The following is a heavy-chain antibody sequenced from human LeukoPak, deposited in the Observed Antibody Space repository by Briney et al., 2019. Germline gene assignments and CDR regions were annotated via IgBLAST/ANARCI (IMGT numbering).Heavy chain of an antibody. Sequence: ASVKVSCKASGYTFTDYSMHWVRQAPGQGLEWMGWINTNSGGTDYAQKFQGRVTMTRVTSISTAYLEVTRLTSDDTAVYFCVRDMIAAAGAGGWGQGTLVTVSS. D-gene: IGHD6-13*01. CDR1: GYTFTDYS. V-gene: IGHV1-2*02. CDR2: INTNSGGT. CDR3: VRDMIAAAGAGG. J-gene: IGHJ4*02.